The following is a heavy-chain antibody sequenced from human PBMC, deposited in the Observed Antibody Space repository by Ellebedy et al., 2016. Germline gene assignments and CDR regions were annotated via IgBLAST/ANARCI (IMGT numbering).Heavy chain of an antibody. CDR2: IKQDGSEK. V-gene: IGHV3-7*01. CDR1: GFTVSSNY. CDR3: AREANYYGSGFPIDY. Sequence: GESLKISCAASGFTVSSNYMSWVRQAPGKGLEWVANIKQDGSEKYYVDSVKGRFTISRDNAKNSLSLQMNSLRADDTAVYYCAREANYYGSGFPIDYWGQGTLVTVSS. D-gene: IGHD3-10*01. J-gene: IGHJ4*02.